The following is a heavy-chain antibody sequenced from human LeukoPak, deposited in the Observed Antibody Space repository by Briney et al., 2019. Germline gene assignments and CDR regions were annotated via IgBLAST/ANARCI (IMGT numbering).Heavy chain of an antibody. CDR1: GFSFSDAC. CDR2: IESKTDGGTI. CDR3: TTYGSGRKFDY. D-gene: IGHD3-10*01. V-gene: IGHV3-15*04. Sequence: GGSHRLSCAASGFSFSDACMSWVRQIPGKGREWVGRIESKTDGGTIDYAAPVKGRFTISRDDSTNTLYLQMNSLKSEDTAVYYCTTYGSGRKFDYWGQGTLVTVSS. J-gene: IGHJ4*02.